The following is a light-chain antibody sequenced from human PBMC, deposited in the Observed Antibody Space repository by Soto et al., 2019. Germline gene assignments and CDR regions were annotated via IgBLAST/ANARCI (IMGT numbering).Light chain of an antibody. CDR2: DTS. Sequence: GSTQSPATLSLSPGERATLSCRASQSLDSFLAWYQQRPGQAPRLLIYDTSNRATGVPARFSGSGSGTEFTLTISSLQSEDFAVYYCQQYNSYSEAFGQGTKVDIK. CDR1: QSLDSF. V-gene: IGKV3-11*01. CDR3: QQYNSYSEA. J-gene: IGKJ1*01.